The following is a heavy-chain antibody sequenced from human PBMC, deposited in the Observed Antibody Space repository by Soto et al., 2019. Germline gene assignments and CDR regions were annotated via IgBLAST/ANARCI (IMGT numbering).Heavy chain of an antibody. CDR2: IYHTGNA. J-gene: IGHJ5*02. Sequence: PSDTLSLTCSVSGDSISNSRFYWAWIRQPPGEGLEWIGSIYHTGNAYYNPSLKSRVTISVDTSKNQFSLKLTSVTAADAALYYCARDFFDSSDSNTTWFDPWGQGTLVTVSS. CDR3: ARDFFDSSDSNTTWFDP. CDR1: GDSISNSRFY. V-gene: IGHV4-39*01. D-gene: IGHD3-22*01.